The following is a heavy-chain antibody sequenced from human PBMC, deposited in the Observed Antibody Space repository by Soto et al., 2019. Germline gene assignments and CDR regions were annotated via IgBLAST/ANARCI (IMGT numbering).Heavy chain of an antibody. J-gene: IGHJ4*02. CDR3: ARGRRGYCTNGVCYKVGFDY. Sequence: SETLSLTCGVYGGSFIGYYWSWIRQPPGKGLEWIGEINHSGSTNYNPSLKSRVTISVDTSKNQFSLKLSSVTAADTAVYYCARGRRGYCTNGVCYKVGFDYWGQGTLVTVSS. V-gene: IGHV4-34*01. CDR1: GGSFIGYY. CDR2: INHSGST. D-gene: IGHD2-8*01.